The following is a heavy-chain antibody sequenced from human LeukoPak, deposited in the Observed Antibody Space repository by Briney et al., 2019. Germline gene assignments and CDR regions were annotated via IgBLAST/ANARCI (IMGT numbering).Heavy chain of an antibody. CDR3: ARVNTGYTAMAPFDI. J-gene: IGHJ3*02. CDR2: IIPIFGTA. V-gene: IGHV1-69*13. CDR1: GGTFSSYA. D-gene: IGHD5-18*01. Sequence: VASVKVSCKASGGTFSSYAISWVRQAPGQGLEWMGGIIPIFGTANYAQKFQGRVTITADESTSTAYMELSSLRSEDTAVYYCARVNTGYTAMAPFDIWGQGTMVTVSS.